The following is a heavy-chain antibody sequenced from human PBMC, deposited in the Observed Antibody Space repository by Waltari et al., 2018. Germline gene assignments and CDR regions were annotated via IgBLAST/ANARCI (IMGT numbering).Heavy chain of an antibody. Sequence: GSVRQHPGKGLEWSGYIEYSGSTYYNPSLKSRVTISVDTSKNQFSLKLSSVTAADTAVYYCARVYSSGWYGAFDIWGQGTMVTVSS. V-gene: IGHV4-31*02. D-gene: IGHD6-19*01. CDR3: ARVYSSGWYGAFDI. CDR2: IEYSGST. J-gene: IGHJ3*02.